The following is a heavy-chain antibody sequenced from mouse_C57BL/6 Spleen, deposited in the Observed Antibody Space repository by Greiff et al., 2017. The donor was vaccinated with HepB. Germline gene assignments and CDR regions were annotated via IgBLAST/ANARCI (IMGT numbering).Heavy chain of an antibody. CDR2: IYPGGGYT. CDR3: AGGGGSSAFAY. D-gene: IGHD1-1*01. V-gene: IGHV1-63*01. CDR1: GYTFTNYW. Sequence: QVQLQQSGAELVRPGTSVKMSCKASGYTFTNYWVGWAKQRPGHGLEWIGDIYPGGGYTNYHEKFKGKATLTADKTSSTAYMQVSSLTSEDSAIYYCAGGGGSSAFAYWGQGTLVTVSA. J-gene: IGHJ3*01.